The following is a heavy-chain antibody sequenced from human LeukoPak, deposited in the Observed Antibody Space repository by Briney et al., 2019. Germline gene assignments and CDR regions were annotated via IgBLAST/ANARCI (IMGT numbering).Heavy chain of an antibody. CDR1: GGSISSNNYY. J-gene: IGHJ5*02. Sequence: SETLSLTCTVSGGSISSNNYYWTWIRQHPGKGLEWIGYISHSGNTFYNPSLKSRVAISLDTSKSQFSLKLSSVTAADTAVYFCARGSSDDSSGYWSNWFDPWGQGTLVTVSS. CDR2: ISHSGNT. V-gene: IGHV4-31*03. CDR3: ARGSSDDSSGYWSNWFDP. D-gene: IGHD3-22*01.